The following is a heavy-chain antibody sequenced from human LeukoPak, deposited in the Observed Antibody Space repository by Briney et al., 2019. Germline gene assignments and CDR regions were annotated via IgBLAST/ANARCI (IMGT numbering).Heavy chain of an antibody. D-gene: IGHD5-18*01. J-gene: IGHJ4*02. Sequence: ASVKVSCKASGYTFTSYDINWVRQATGQGLEWMGWMNPNSGNTGYAQKFQGRVTITRNTSISTAYMELSSLRSEDTAVYYCARDLSGIAGYTYGRGIDYWGQGTLVTVS. CDR1: GYTFTSYD. CDR3: ARDLSGIAGYTYGRGIDY. CDR2: MNPNSGNT. V-gene: IGHV1-8*03.